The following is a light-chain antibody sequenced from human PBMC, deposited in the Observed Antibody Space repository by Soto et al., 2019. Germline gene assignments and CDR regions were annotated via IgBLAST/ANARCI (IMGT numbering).Light chain of an antibody. Sequence: DIQMTQSPSTLSASVGDRVTVTCRASQSINSWLAWYQQKPGKAPKLLIYDASSLQSGVPSRFTGSGFGTEFTLTISSLQPDDFATYYCQQYHRYSRTFGQGTNVDIK. CDR1: QSINSW. CDR3: QQYHRYSRT. V-gene: IGKV1-5*01. J-gene: IGKJ1*01. CDR2: DAS.